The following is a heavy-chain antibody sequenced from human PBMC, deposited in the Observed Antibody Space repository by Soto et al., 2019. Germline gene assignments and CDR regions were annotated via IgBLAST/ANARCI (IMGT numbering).Heavy chain of an antibody. CDR1: GYSFTIYW. Sequence: PGESLKISCKGSGYSFTIYWIGWVRQMPGKGLEWMGIIYPGDSDTRYSPSFQGQVTISADKSISTAYLQWSSLKASDTAMYYCASSIVVVPAAIPSYYYYYYGMDVWGQGTTVTVSS. CDR2: IYPGDSDT. V-gene: IGHV5-51*01. CDR3: ASSIVVVPAAIPSYYYYYYGMDV. J-gene: IGHJ6*02. D-gene: IGHD2-2*01.